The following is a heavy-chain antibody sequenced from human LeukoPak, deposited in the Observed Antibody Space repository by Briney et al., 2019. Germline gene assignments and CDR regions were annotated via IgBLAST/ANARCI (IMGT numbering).Heavy chain of an antibody. CDR1: GFTFSSYE. CDR3: AKFDGDSGYYYYYMDV. Sequence: GGSLRLSCAASGFTFSSYEMNWVRQAPGKGLVWVSRINSDGSSTTYADSVKGRFTISRDNAKNTLYLQMNSLRAEDTAVYYCAKFDGDSGYYYYYMDVWGKGTTVTVSS. V-gene: IGHV3-74*01. J-gene: IGHJ6*03. CDR2: INSDGSST. D-gene: IGHD4-17*01.